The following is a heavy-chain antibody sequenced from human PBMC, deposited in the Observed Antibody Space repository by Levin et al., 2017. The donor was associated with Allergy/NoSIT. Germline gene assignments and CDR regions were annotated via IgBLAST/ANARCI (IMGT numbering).Heavy chain of an antibody. V-gene: IGHV3-11*01. CDR3: ARGEGGYDSSGYYVHVGAFDI. CDR2: ISSSGSTI. Sequence: GESLKISCAASGFTFSDYYMSWIRQAPGKGLEWVSYISSSGSTIYYADSVKGRFTISRDNAKNSLYLQINSLRAEDTAVYYCARGEGGYDSSGYYVHVGAFDIWGQGTMVTVSS. J-gene: IGHJ3*02. CDR1: GFTFSDYY. D-gene: IGHD3-22*01.